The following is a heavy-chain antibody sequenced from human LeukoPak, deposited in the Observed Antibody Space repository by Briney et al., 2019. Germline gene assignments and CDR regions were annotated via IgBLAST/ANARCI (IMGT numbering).Heavy chain of an antibody. V-gene: IGHV1-69-2*01. J-gene: IGHJ5*02. CDR2: VDPEDGET. D-gene: IGHD4-17*01. CDR1: GYTFTDYY. CDR3: AVLSGEYGRLRMRWVGP. Sequence: GATVKVSCKASGYTFTDYYMHWVQQAPGQGLEWMGLVDPEDGETVYAEKLQGRVTITADTSTDTTYMELGSLRSEDTAVYYCAVLSGEYGRLRMRWVGPWVRGTLVTVSS.